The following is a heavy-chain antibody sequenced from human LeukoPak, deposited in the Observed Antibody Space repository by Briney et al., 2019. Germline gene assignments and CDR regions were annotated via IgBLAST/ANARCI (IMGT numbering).Heavy chain of an antibody. CDR1: GFTFSSYR. CDR2: ISSSSSYI. CDR3: ARDKRAARPYYDYYFMDV. D-gene: IGHD6-6*01. Sequence: GGSLRLSCAASGFTFSSYRMNWGRQAPGKGLEWVSSISSSSSYIYYADSVKGRFTISRDNAKNSLYLQMNSLRAEDTAVYYCARDKRAARPYYDYYFMDVGGKGTTVTVSS. V-gene: IGHV3-21*01. J-gene: IGHJ6*03.